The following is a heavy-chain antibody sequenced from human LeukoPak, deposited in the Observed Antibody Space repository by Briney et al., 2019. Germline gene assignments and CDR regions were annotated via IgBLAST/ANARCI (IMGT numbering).Heavy chain of an antibody. J-gene: IGHJ4*02. CDR1: GLTFNNYA. CDR3: AKGVVVAPDVTPFDY. CDR2: ISGRGASK. Sequence: HAGGSLRLSCAVSGLTFNNYAMSWVRQAPGKGLEWVSGISGRGASKYYADSVKGRFTISRDNSKNTLYLQMNSLRAEDTAVYYRAKGVVVAPDVTPFDYWGQGTLVTVSS. D-gene: IGHD2-2*01. V-gene: IGHV3-23*01.